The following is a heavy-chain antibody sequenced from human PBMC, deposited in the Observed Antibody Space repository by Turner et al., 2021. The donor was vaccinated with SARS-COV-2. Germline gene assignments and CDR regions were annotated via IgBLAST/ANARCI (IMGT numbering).Heavy chain of an antibody. V-gene: IGHV4-39*01. D-gene: IGHD5-18*01. Sequence: QLQLQESGPGLVKPSETLSLTCTVSGGSISSSPYYWGRTRQPPGKGLEWIGNSYDSGRNYYNPYRKSPVTISVDTSKNQFSLKLSSVTAADTAVYYCARLMDTAMDYYGMDVWGQGTTVTVSS. CDR3: ARLMDTAMDYYGMDV. CDR1: GGSISSSPYY. CDR2: SYDSGRN. J-gene: IGHJ6*02.